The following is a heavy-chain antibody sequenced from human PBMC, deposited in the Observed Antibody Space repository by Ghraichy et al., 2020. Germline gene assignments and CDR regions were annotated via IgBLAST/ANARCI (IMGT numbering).Heavy chain of an antibody. CDR1: GGTFSSYA. CDR2: IIPIFGTA. Sequence: SVKVSCKASGGTFSSYAISWVRQAPGQGLEWMGGIIPIFGTANYAQKFQGRVTITADESTSTAYMELSSLRSEDTAVYYCGLSYYDSSGYSRWAFDIWGQGTMVTVSS. CDR3: GLSYYDSSGYSRWAFDI. J-gene: IGHJ3*02. D-gene: IGHD3-22*01. V-gene: IGHV1-69*13.